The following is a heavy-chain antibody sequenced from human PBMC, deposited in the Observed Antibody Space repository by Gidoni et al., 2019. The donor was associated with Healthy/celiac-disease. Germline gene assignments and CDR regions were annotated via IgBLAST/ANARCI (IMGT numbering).Heavy chain of an antibody. CDR1: GFTFSSYG. Sequence: QVQLVESGGGVVQPGRSLRLSCAASGFTFSSYGMHWVRQAPGKGLEWVAVISYDGSNKCYADSVKGRFTISRDNSKNTLYLQMNSLRAEDTAVYYCAKDRGVIGIAVALDYWGQGTLVTVSS. V-gene: IGHV3-30*18. J-gene: IGHJ4*02. D-gene: IGHD6-19*01. CDR3: AKDRGVIGIAVALDY. CDR2: ISYDGSNK.